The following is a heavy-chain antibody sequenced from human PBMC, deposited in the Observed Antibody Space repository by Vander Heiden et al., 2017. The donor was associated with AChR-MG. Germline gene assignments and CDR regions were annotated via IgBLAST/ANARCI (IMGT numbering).Heavy chain of an antibody. V-gene: IGHV3-30*18. Sequence: QVQLVESGGGVVQPGRSLRLSCAASGFTFSSYGMHWGRQAPGKGLEWVAVISYDGSNKYYADSVKGRFTISRDNSKNTLYLQMNSLRAEDTAVYYCAKGVTVRGVIIDYWGQGTLVTVSS. CDR3: AKGVTVRGVIIDY. CDR1: GFTFSSYG. J-gene: IGHJ4*02. D-gene: IGHD3-10*01. CDR2: ISYDGSNK.